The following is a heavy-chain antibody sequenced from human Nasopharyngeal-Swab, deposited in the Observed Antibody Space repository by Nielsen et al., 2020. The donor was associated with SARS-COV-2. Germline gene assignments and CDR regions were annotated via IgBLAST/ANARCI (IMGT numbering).Heavy chain of an antibody. J-gene: IGHJ4*02. CDR1: GFGFSAHY. Sequence: GESLKISCAASGFGFSAHYMDWVRQAPGMGLEWVGRIRNKDMRYTTEYAASVKGRFTISRDDSKNSLYLQMNSLRAEDTAVYYCARDFSSTCGLDYWGQGTLVTVSS. D-gene: IGHD6-13*01. V-gene: IGHV3-72*01. CDR3: ARDFSSTCGLDY. CDR2: IRNKDMRYTT.